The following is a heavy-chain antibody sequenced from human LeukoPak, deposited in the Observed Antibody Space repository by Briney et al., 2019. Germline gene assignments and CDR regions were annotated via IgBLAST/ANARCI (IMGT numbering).Heavy chain of an antibody. Sequence: GGSLRLSCAASGFTFSSHWMHWVRQVPGKGLVWVSRINSDGSSTTYADSVKGRFTISRDNANNTLYLQMYSLRAEDTAVYYCANGDYYDASGYYQYRYWGQGTLVTVSS. J-gene: IGHJ4*02. V-gene: IGHV3-74*01. CDR1: GFTFSSHW. D-gene: IGHD3-22*01. CDR2: INSDGSST. CDR3: ANGDYYDASGYYQYRY.